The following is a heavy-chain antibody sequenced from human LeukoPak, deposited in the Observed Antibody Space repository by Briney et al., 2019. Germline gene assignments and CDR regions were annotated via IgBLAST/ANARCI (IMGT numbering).Heavy chain of an antibody. CDR3: ATNLPYYYDSSGYYYDEYFQH. CDR2: FDPEDGET. D-gene: IGHD3-22*01. V-gene: IGHV1-24*01. J-gene: IGHJ1*01. Sequence: ASVTVSCKVSGYTLTELSMHWVRQAPGKGLEWMGGFDPEDGETIYAQKFQGRVTMTEDTSTDTAYMELSSLRSEDTAVYYCATNLPYYYDSSGYYYDEYFQHWGQGTLVTVSS. CDR1: GYTLTELS.